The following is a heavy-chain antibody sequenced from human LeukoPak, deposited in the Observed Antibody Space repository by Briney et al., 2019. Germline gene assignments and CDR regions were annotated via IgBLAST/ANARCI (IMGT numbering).Heavy chain of an antibody. D-gene: IGHD1-1*01. J-gene: IGHJ4*02. CDR1: GGSISSGGYY. Sequence: SETLSLTCTVSGGSISSGGYYWSWIRQPPGKGLEWIGYIYHSGSTYYNPSLKSRVTISVDRSKNQFSLKLSSVTAADTAVYYCAREGEKMVQLERLRPGRRRVTGAIDYWGQGTLVTVSS. CDR2: IYHSGST. V-gene: IGHV4-30-2*01. CDR3: AREGEKMVQLERLRPGRRRVTGAIDY.